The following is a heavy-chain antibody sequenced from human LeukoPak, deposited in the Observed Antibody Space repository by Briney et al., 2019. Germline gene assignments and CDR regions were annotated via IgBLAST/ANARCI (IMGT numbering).Heavy chain of an antibody. D-gene: IGHD6-13*01. CDR2: IYYSGSN. Sequence: SQTLSLTCTVSGGSISGGGYYWGWLRQHPGKGLEWIGYIYYSGSNYYNPSLKSRFTISVDTSKNHFSLKLSSVTAADTDVYSCDRHRRQQLVLIDYWGQGTLVTVSS. J-gene: IGHJ4*02. V-gene: IGHV4-31*03. CDR3: DRHRRQQLVLIDY. CDR1: GGSISGGGYY.